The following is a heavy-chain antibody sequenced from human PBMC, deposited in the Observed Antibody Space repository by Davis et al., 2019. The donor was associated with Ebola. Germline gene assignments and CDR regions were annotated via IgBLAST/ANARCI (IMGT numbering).Heavy chain of an antibody. J-gene: IGHJ4*02. CDR2: IRFDAKSM. D-gene: IGHD5-24*01. Sequence: GGSLRLSCAASGFTFSRYGMHWVRQAPGKGLEWVAFIRFDAKSMYYIDSVKGRFTVSRDDSKDTMYLQMNSLRSEDTALYYCARDPLGYTDDGDYWGQGTLVTVSS. V-gene: IGHV3-30*02. CDR1: GFTFSRYG. CDR3: ARDPLGYTDDGDY.